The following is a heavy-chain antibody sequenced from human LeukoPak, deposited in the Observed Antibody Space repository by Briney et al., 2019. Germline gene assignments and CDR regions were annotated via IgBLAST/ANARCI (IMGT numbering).Heavy chain of an antibody. CDR2: IWYDGSNK. D-gene: IGHD1-26*01. J-gene: IGHJ4*02. CDR1: GFTFSSYG. Sequence: GGSLRLSCAASGFTFSSYGMHWVRQAPGKGLEWVAVIWYDGSNKYYADSVKGRFTISRDNSKNTLYLQMNSLRAEDTAVYYCARDSAYSGSHLEYWGQGTLVTVSS. CDR3: ARDSAYSGSHLEY. V-gene: IGHV3-33*01.